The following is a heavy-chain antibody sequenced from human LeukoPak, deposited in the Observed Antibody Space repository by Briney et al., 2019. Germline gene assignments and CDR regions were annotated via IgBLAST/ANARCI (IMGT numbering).Heavy chain of an antibody. CDR1: GFTFSSYS. J-gene: IGHJ6*02. Sequence: PGGSLRLSCAASGFTFSSYSMNWVRQAPGKGLEWVSSISSSSSYIYYADSVKGRFTISRDNAKNSLYLQMNSLRAEDTAVYYCAREKLLWFGELFQAPKYYSMDVWGQGTTVTVSS. CDR2: ISSSSSYI. CDR3: AREKLLWFGELFQAPKYYSMDV. D-gene: IGHD3-10*01. V-gene: IGHV3-21*01.